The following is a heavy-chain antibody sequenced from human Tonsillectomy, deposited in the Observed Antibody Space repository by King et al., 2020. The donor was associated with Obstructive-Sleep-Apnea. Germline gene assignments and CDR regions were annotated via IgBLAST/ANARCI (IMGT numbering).Heavy chain of an antibody. CDR3: AGLQWGPDAFDI. CDR2: ISNGGSNK. CDR1: GFTFSSNA. J-gene: IGHJ3*02. D-gene: IGHD1-26*01. V-gene: IGHV3-30*04. Sequence: VQLVESGGGVVQPGRSLRLSCAASGFTFSSNAMHWVRQAPGKGLEWVALISNGGSNKYYADSVKGRFTISRDNSKNTLFLQMNSLRAEDTAVYYCAGLQWGPDAFDIWGQGTMVTVSS.